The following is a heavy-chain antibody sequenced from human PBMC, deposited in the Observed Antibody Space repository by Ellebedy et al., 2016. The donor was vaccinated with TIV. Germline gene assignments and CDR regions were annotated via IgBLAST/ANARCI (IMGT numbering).Heavy chain of an antibody. CDR2: IIPILGIT. D-gene: IGHD2-15*01. V-gene: IGHV1-69*04. CDR1: GGFSNHA. J-gene: IGHJ4*02. CDR3: ARWGGSGGRFQGPYDF. Sequence: AASVKVSCKASGGFSNHAINWVRQAPGQGLEWMGRIIPILGITEYAHNFKGRVTFTADKFTSTAYMELSSLRSEDTAVYYCARWGGSGGRFQGPYDFWGQGTLVAVSS.